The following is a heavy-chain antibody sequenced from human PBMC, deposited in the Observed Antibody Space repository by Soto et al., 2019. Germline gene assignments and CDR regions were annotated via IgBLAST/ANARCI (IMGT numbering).Heavy chain of an antibody. J-gene: IGHJ4*02. CDR2: ISWNSGSI. CDR3: AKDNEQWLAYFDY. CDR1: GFTFDDYA. V-gene: IGHV3-9*01. Sequence: EVQLVESGGGWAQPGSSLRLSCAASGFTFDDYAMHWVRQAPGKGLEWVSGISWNSGSIAYADSVKGRFTISRDNAKNSLYLQMNILRAEDTALYYCAKDNEQWLAYFDYWGQGTLVTVSS. D-gene: IGHD6-19*01.